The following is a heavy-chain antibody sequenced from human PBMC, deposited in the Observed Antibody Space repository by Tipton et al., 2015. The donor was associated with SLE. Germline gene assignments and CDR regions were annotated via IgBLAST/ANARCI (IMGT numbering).Heavy chain of an antibody. V-gene: IGHV3-23*04. J-gene: IGHJ4*02. CDR2: ISGSGGST. CDR1: GFTFDDYA. D-gene: IGHD5-12*01. CDR3: SKGQVAKIGEYFDY. Sequence: QLVQSGGGLVQPGGSLRLSCAASGFTFDDYAMSWVRPAPGKGLEWVSAISGSGGSTYYADSVKGRFTISRDNSKNTLYLQMNSLRAEDTAVYYCSKGQVAKIGEYFDYWGQGTLVTVSS.